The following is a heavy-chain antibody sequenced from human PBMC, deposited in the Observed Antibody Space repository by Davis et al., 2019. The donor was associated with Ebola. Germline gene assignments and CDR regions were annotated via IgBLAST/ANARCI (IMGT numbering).Heavy chain of an antibody. J-gene: IGHJ5*02. CDR1: GGTFSSYA. D-gene: IGHD5-18*01. V-gene: IGHV1-46*01. CDR2: INPSGGST. CDR3: ARDRGTAMVLINWFDP. Sequence: ASVKVSCKASGGTFSSYAISWVRQAPGQGLEWMGIINPSGGSTSYAQKFQGRVTMTRDTSTSTVYMELSSLRSEDTAVYYCARDRGTAMVLINWFDPWGQGTLVTVSS.